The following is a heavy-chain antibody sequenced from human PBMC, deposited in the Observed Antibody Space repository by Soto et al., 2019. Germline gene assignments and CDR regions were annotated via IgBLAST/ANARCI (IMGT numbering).Heavy chain of an antibody. CDR3: ARGGLSGWYEGDWFDP. CDR1: GGSISSSSYY. Sequence: SETLSLTCTVSGGSISSSSYYWGWIRQPPGKGLEWIGSIYYSGSTYYNPSLKSRVTISVDTSKNQFSLKLSSVTAADTAVYYCARGGLSGWYEGDWFDPWGQGTLVTGS. CDR2: IYYSGST. D-gene: IGHD6-19*01. J-gene: IGHJ5*02. V-gene: IGHV4-39*01.